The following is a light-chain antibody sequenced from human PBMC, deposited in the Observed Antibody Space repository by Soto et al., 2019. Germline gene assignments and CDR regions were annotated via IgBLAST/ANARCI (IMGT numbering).Light chain of an antibody. CDR1: SSDVGSYNR. CDR2: EVS. Sequence: QSALTQPPSVSGSPGQSVTISCTGTSSDVGSYNRVSWYQQPPGTAPKLMIYEVSSRPSGVPDRFSGSKSGNTASLTISGLQAEDEADYYCSSYAGSSTVVFGGGTKVTVL. V-gene: IGLV2-18*02. J-gene: IGLJ2*01. CDR3: SSYAGSSTVV.